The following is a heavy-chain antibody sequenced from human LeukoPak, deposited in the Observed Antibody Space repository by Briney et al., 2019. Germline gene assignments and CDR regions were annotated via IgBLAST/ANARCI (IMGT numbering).Heavy chain of an antibody. CDR2: IYYSGST. CDR3: ARDAFLMVRGGDY. V-gene: IGHV4-59*12. CDR1: GGSISSYY. J-gene: IGHJ4*02. Sequence: SETLSLTCTVSGGSISSYYWSWIRQPPGKGLEWIGYIYYSGSTNYNPSLKSRVTISVDTSKNQFSLKLSSVTAADTAVYYCARDAFLMVRGGDYWGQGTLVTVSS. D-gene: IGHD3-10*01.